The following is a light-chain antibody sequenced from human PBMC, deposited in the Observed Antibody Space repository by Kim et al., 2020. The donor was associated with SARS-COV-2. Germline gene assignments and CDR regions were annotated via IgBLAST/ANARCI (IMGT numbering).Light chain of an antibody. CDR2: DAR. CDR1: QRVSVY. J-gene: IGKJ4*01. V-gene: IGKV3-11*01. Sequence: SSQGEKATRSCRASQRVSVYLAWYQQKSGQPPRLLIHDARNRATGIPARFNGRVSEADFTLTIDGLEPEDAAIYYCQQRSSWPLTFGGGTKVDIK. CDR3: QQRSSWPLT.